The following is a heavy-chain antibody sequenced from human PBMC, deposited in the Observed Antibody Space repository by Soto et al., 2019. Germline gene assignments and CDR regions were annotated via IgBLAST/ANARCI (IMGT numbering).Heavy chain of an antibody. CDR3: ARLTYGGNYYFDY. V-gene: IGHV4-39*01. J-gene: IGHJ4*02. D-gene: IGHD4-17*01. CDR2: IYYSGST. Sequence: SETLSLTCTVSGGSISSSSYYWGWIRQPPGKGLEWIGSIYYSGSTYYNPSLKSRVTISVDTSKNQFSLKLSSVTAADTAVYYCARLTYGGNYYFDYWGQGTLVTVSS. CDR1: GGSISSSSYY.